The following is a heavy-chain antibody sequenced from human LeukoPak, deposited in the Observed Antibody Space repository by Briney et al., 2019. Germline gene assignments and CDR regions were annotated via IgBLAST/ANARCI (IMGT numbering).Heavy chain of an antibody. J-gene: IGHJ4*02. CDR1: GITLSNYG. V-gene: IGHV3-23*01. CDR3: AKRGVVIRVILVGFHKEAYYFDS. CDR2: ISDRGGRT. Sequence: GGSLRLSCAVSGITLSNYGMSWVRQAPGKGLEWVAGISDRGGRTNYADSVKGRFTISRENSKNTLYLQMNSLRAEDTAVYFCAKRGVVIRVILVGFHKEAYYFDSWGQGALVTVFS. D-gene: IGHD3-10*01.